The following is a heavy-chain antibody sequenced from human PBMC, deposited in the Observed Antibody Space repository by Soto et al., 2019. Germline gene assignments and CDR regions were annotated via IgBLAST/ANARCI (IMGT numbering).Heavy chain of an antibody. CDR3: ARDYDILTGYSPFDY. Sequence: QVHLVESGGGLVKPGGALRLSCPRSGFTFSAYYMSGIRQAPGKGLEGVAYISSGGTTIYYGDSVKGRFAISRDNATNSLYLQMNSLRAEDTDVYYCARDYDILTGYSPFDYWGQGTLVTVSS. CDR2: ISSGGTTI. J-gene: IGHJ4*02. CDR1: GFTFSAYY. D-gene: IGHD3-9*01. V-gene: IGHV3-11*01.